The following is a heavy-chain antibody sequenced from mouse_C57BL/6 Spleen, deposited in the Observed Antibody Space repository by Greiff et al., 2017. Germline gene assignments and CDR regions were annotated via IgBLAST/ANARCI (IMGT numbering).Heavy chain of an antibody. J-gene: IGHJ4*01. CDR3: ARDQDYYPMDH. Sequence: LQQSGAELVRSRSPVKLSCKAPFFSFMASAMHLVNQRSVHGLEWIGSFTMYSDATEYSENFKGKATLTANTSSSTAYMELSSLTSEDSAVYYYARDQDYYPMDHWGDGTSVTISS. CDR1: FFSFMASA. V-gene: IGHV1-49*01. CDR2: FTMYSDAT.